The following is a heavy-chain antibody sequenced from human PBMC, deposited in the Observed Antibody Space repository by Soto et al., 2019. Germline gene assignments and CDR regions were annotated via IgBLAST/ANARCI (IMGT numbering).Heavy chain of an antibody. CDR2: ISAYNGNT. Sequence: GASVKVSCKASGDTFTSYGISWVRQAPGQGLEWMGWISAYNGNTNYAQKLQGRVTMTTDTSTSTAYMELRSLRSDDTAVYYCARDPHYYDSSGYKYWGQGTLVTVSS. V-gene: IGHV1-18*01. J-gene: IGHJ4*02. CDR3: ARDPHYYDSSGYKY. D-gene: IGHD3-22*01. CDR1: GDTFTSYG.